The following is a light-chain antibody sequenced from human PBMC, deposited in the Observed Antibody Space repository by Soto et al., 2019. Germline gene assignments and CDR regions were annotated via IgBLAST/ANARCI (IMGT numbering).Light chain of an antibody. CDR2: AAS. V-gene: IGKV1-39*01. CDR3: QQSYSTPLT. CDR1: QSISSY. Sequence: DIQMTQSPSSLSASVGDRVTITCRASQSISSYLNWYQQKPGKAPKLLIYAASSLQSGVPSRFSGSGSGTDFTITISSMQIEDFATYYCQQSYSTPLTFGGGTKVDLK. J-gene: IGKJ4*01.